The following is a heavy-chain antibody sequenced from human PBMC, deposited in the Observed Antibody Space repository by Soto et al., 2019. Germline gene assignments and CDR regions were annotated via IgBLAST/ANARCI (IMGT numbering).Heavy chain of an antibody. CDR3: ARHSTNMSLYYGWFDP. Sequence: HLQGSGPGLLKPSETLSLTCRVSGDSISSVAHYWAWVRQPPGKGLEWIGSLYYTRSTYYNPCLKSPAAISIDTTKNQFSLNLTSTTATQTAVYYCARHSTNMSLYYGWFDPWGNGTLLTVS. V-gene: IGHV4-39*01. CDR2: LYYTRST. CDR1: GDSISSVAHY. D-gene: IGHD2-8*01. J-gene: IGHJ5*02.